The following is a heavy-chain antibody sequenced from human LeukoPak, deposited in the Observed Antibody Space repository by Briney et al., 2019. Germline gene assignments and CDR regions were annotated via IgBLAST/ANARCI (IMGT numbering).Heavy chain of an antibody. CDR1: GFTFSSYW. Sequence: PPGGSLRLSCAASGFTFSSYWMNWARQAPGKGLEWVASINHNGNVNYYVDSVKGRFTVSRDNSKNTLYLQMNSLSAEDTALYYCAKRFNYHFDYWGQGTLVTVSS. D-gene: IGHD1-7*01. CDR2: INHNGNVN. CDR3: AKRFNYHFDY. J-gene: IGHJ4*02. V-gene: IGHV3-7*03.